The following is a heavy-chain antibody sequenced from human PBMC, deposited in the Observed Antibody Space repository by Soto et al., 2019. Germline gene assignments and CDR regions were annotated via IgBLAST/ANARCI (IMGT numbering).Heavy chain of an antibody. CDR3: ARAGADYYDSSGVNWFDP. V-gene: IGHV1-69*01. Sequence: QVPLVQSGAEVKKPGSSVKVSCKASGGTFSSYAISWVRQAPGQGLEWMGGIIPIFGTANYAQKFQGRVTITADESTSTAYMELSSLRSEDTAVYYCARAGADYYDSSGVNWFDPWGQGTLVTVSS. CDR2: IIPIFGTA. CDR1: GGTFSSYA. D-gene: IGHD3-22*01. J-gene: IGHJ5*02.